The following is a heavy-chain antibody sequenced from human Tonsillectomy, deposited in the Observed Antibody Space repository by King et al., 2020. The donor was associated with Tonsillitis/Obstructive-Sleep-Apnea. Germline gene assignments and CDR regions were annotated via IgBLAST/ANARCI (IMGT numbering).Heavy chain of an antibody. D-gene: IGHD4-17*01. CDR2: IYWDDNE. J-gene: IGHJ6*02. CDR3: AHRHPHYALDV. CDR1: GFSLTTFGVG. V-gene: IGHV2-5*02. Sequence: TLKESGPTVVKPTQTLTLTCTFSGFSLTTFGVGVAWIRQPPGKALEWLALIYWDDNERFSPSLRSRLSITKDTSKSQVVLTMTDMDPVDTATYYCAHRHPHYALDVWGQGTTVTVSS.